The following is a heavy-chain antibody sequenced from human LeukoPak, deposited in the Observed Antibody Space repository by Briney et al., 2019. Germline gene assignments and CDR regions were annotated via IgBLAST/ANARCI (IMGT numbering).Heavy chain of an antibody. V-gene: IGHV4-39*07. J-gene: IGHJ4*02. CDR3: ARAPIYCTNGVCYSARFDY. D-gene: IGHD2-8*01. CDR1: GGSISSSSYY. CDR2: IYYSGST. Sequence: PSETLSLTCTVSGGSISSSSYYWGWIRQPPGKGLEWIGSIYYSGSTYYNPSLKSRVTISVDTSKNQFSLKLSSVTAADTAVYYCARAPIYCTNGVCYSARFDYWGQGTLVTVSS.